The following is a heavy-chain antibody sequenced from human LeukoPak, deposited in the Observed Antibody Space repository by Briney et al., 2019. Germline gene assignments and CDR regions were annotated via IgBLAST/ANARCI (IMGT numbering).Heavy chain of an antibody. J-gene: IGHJ4*02. CDR3: ARVAVTPSSPIDY. V-gene: IGHV3-7*03. CDR2: IKLDGSEK. Sequence: PGGSLRLSCVASGFTFGKYWMSWVRQAPGKGLEWVANIKLDGSEKSYVDSVKGRFTISRDNTKNSLYLQMNSLRAEDTAVYYCARVAVTPSSPIDYWGQGTLVTVSS. CDR1: GFTFGKYW. D-gene: IGHD4-23*01.